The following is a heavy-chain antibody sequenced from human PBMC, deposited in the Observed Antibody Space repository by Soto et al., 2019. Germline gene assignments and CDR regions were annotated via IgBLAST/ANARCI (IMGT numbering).Heavy chain of an antibody. D-gene: IGHD3-10*01. CDR2: INAGNGNT. CDR1: GYTFTSYA. V-gene: IGHV1-3*01. J-gene: IGHJ6*02. CDR3: ARERGLIWFGETAYGMDV. Sequence: QVPLVQSGAEVKKPGASVKVSCKASGYTFTSYAMHWVRQAPGQRLEWMGWINAGNGNTKYSQKFQGRVTITRDTSASTAYMELSSLRSEDTAVYYCARERGLIWFGETAYGMDVWGQGTTVTVSS.